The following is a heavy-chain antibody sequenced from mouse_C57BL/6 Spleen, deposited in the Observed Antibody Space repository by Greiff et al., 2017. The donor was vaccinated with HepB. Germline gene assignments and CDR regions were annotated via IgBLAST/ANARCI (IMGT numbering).Heavy chain of an antibody. CDR2: IWSGGST. CDR1: GFSFTSYG. V-gene: IGHV2-4*01. Sequence: QVQLQQSGPGLVQPSQRLSITCTVSGFSFTSYGVHWVRQPPGKGLEWLGVIWSGGSTDYNAAFISRLSISKDNSKSQVFFKMNSLQADDTAIYYCAKSNWDEYYFDYWGQGTTLTVSS. CDR3: AKSNWDEYYFDY. J-gene: IGHJ2*01. D-gene: IGHD4-1*01.